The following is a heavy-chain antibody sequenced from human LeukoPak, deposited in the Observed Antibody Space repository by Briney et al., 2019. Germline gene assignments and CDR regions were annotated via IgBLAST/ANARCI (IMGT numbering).Heavy chain of an antibody. V-gene: IGHV4-39*01. J-gene: IGHJ4*02. CDR2: IYYSGST. CDR1: GGSISSSYYY. Sequence: PSETLSLTCTVSGGSISSSYYYWGWIRQPPGKGLEWIGSIYYSGSTYYNPSLKSRVTISVDTSKNQFSLKLRSVTAADTAVYYCASGGAHYYDSSGSAGYFDYWGQGTLVTVSS. D-gene: IGHD3-22*01. CDR3: ASGGAHYYDSSGSAGYFDY.